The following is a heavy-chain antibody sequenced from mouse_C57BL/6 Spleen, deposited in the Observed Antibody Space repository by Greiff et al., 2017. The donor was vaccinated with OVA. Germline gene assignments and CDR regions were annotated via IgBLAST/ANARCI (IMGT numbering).Heavy chain of an antibody. Sequence: EVQLQQSGPELVKPGASVKIPCKASGYTFTDYNMDWVKQSHGKSLEWIGDINPNNGGTIYNQKFKGKATLTVDKSSSTAYMELRSLTSEDTAVYYCARSGDGYYENAMDYWGQGTSVTVSS. D-gene: IGHD2-3*01. J-gene: IGHJ4*01. V-gene: IGHV1-18*01. CDR2: INPNNGGT. CDR3: ARSGDGYYENAMDY. CDR1: GYTFTDYN.